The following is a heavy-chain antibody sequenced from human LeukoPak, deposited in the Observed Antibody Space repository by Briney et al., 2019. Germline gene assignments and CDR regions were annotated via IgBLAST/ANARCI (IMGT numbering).Heavy chain of an antibody. CDR1: GFTFSSYA. Sequence: GGSLRLSCAASGFTFSSYAMSWVRQAPGKGLEWVSAISGSGGSTYYADSVKGRFTISRGNSKNTLYLQMNSLRAEDTAVYYCAKDSIWFGELFEGYNWFDPWGQGTLVTVSS. D-gene: IGHD3-10*01. J-gene: IGHJ5*02. CDR2: ISGSGGST. V-gene: IGHV3-23*01. CDR3: AKDSIWFGELFEGYNWFDP.